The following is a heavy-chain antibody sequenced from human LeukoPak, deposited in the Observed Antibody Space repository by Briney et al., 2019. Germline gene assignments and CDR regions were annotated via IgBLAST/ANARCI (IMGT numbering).Heavy chain of an antibody. CDR2: INPSGGST. V-gene: IGHV1-46*01. J-gene: IGHJ4*02. CDR3: ARAKRLPLDY. CDR1: GYTFTSYY. D-gene: IGHD1-1*01. Sequence: ASVKVSCKASGYTFTSYYMHWVRQAPGQGLEWMGIINPSGGSTSYAQKFQGRVTMTRDMSINTAYMELSRLRSDDSAVYYCARAKRLPLDYWGQGALVTVSS.